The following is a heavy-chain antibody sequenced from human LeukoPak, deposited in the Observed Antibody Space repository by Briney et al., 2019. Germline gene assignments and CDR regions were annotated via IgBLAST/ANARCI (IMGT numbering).Heavy chain of an antibody. CDR1: GYTFTGYY. Sequence: GASVKVSCKASGYTFTGYYMHWVRQAPGQGLEWMGWINPNSGGTNYAQKFQGRVTMTRDTSISTAYMELSRPRSDDTAVYYCARDGRYCSGGSCYYYYYMDVWGKGTTVTVSS. CDR2: INPNSGGT. CDR3: ARDGRYCSGGSCYYYYYMDV. J-gene: IGHJ6*03. D-gene: IGHD2-15*01. V-gene: IGHV1-2*02.